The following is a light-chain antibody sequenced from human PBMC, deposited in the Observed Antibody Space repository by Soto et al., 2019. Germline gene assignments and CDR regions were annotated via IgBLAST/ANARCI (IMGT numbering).Light chain of an antibody. CDR1: QSISTW. CDR2: KAS. Sequence: IKIAQSPSTLSAPVGDRVTITCLASQSISTWLAWYQQKPGKAPKLLIYKASSLESGVPSRFSGTGSGKEFTLTISSLQPDDFATYYCQQYKSVSLLTFGGGTKVDIK. V-gene: IGKV1-5*03. CDR3: QQYKSVSLLT. J-gene: IGKJ4*01.